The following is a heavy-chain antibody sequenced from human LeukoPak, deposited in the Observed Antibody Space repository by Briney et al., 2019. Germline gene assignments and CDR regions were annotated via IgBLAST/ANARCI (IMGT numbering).Heavy chain of an antibody. CDR1: GFTFSSYW. CDR3: AREDSPLFYYYYYMDV. J-gene: IGHJ6*03. CDR2: IKQDGSEK. V-gene: IGHV3-7*01. D-gene: IGHD2-15*01. Sequence: GGSLRLSCAAPGFTFSSYWMSWVRQAPGKGLEWVANIKQDGSEKYYVDSVKGRFTISRDNAKNSLYLQMNSLRAEDTAVYYCAREDSPLFYYYYYMDVWGKGTTVTVSS.